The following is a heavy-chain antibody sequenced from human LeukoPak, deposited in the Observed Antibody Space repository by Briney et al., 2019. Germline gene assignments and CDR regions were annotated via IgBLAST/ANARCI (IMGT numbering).Heavy chain of an antibody. V-gene: IGHV4-39*01. J-gene: IGHJ4*02. CDR1: GGSISSSSYY. CDR2: IYYSGST. Sequence: PSETLSLTCTVSGGSISSSSYYWGWLRQPPGTGLEWIGSIYYSGSTYYNPSLKSRVTISVDTSKNQFSLKLSSVTAADTAVYYCARHRASIAARKPAYFDYWGQGTLVTVSS. CDR3: ARHRASIAARKPAYFDY. D-gene: IGHD6-6*01.